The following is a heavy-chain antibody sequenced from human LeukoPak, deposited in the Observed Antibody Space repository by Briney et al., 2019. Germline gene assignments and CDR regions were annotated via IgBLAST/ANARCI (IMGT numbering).Heavy chain of an antibody. Sequence: GRSLRLSCAASGFTFSSYAMSWVRQAPGKGLEWVSAISGSGGSTYYADSVKGRFTISRDNSKNTLYLQMNSLRAEDTAVYYCAKATYYDILTGYYFFDYWGQGTLVTVSS. CDR1: GFTFSSYA. V-gene: IGHV3-23*01. CDR3: AKATYYDILTGYYFFDY. D-gene: IGHD3-9*01. CDR2: ISGSGGST. J-gene: IGHJ4*02.